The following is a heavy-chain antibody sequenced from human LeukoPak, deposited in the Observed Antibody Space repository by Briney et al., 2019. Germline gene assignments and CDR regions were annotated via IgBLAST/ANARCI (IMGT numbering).Heavy chain of an antibody. CDR2: IIPILGIA. Sequence: ASVKVSCKASGGTFSSYAISWVRQAPGQGLEWMGRIIPILGIANYAQKFQGRVTITADKSTSTAYMELSSLRSEDTAVYYCARDGGFGELSYYFDYWGQGTLVTVSS. J-gene: IGHJ4*02. V-gene: IGHV1-69*04. D-gene: IGHD3-10*01. CDR1: GGTFSSYA. CDR3: ARDGGFGELSYYFDY.